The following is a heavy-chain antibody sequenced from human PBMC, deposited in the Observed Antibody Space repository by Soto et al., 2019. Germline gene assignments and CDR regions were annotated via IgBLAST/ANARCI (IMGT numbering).Heavy chain of an antibody. V-gene: IGHV3-30-3*01. J-gene: IGHJ4*01. CDR1: GFTFSSYV. CDR2: ISYDGSNT. D-gene: IGHD3-10*01. Sequence: QVQLVESGGGVVQPGTSLSLSCAASGFTFSSYVMHWVRQAPGKGLEWVAVISYDGSNTYYADSVKGRFTISRDNSKNTLYLQMDSLRAEDTAVYYFASGPGSSSGHRAGLVDYWGVGAPVTVSA. CDR3: ASGPGSSSGHRAGLVDY.